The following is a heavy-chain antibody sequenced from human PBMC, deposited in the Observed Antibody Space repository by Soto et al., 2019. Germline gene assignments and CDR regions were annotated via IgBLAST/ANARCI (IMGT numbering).Heavy chain of an antibody. CDR3: ARSINNNGWHLDY. D-gene: IGHD6-19*01. J-gene: IGHJ4*02. V-gene: IGHV3-7*03. Sequence: PGGSLRLSCAASGFTFSSHQMNWVRQAPGKGLEWVAKIKEDGIVKSYVDSVKGRFTISRDNAKNSLFLQMNSLKGEDTAVYYCARSINNNGWHLDYWGQGTLVTVSS. CDR1: GFTFSSHQ. CDR2: IKEDGIVK.